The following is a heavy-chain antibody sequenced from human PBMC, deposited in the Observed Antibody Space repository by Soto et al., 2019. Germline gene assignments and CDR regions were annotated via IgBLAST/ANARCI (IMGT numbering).Heavy chain of an antibody. D-gene: IGHD4-17*01. J-gene: IGHJ4*02. Sequence: QAHLVQSGPEVKKPGASVKVSCKGSGYIFTSYGIAWVRQAPGQGLEWMGWISAHNGNTEYAQKFQGRVPVTRDTSTSSAYLELRSLRSDATDLYYCARGRYGDYGGQGALVTVSS. CDR2: ISAHNGNT. V-gene: IGHV1-18*01. CDR1: GYIFTSYG. CDR3: ARGRYGDY.